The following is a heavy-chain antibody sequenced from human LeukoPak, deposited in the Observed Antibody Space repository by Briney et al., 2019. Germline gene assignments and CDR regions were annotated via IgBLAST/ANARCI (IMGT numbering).Heavy chain of an antibody. J-gene: IGHJ3*02. CDR3: ARYQWNSGYDGSFDAFDI. CDR2: IYHSGST. CDR1: GGSISSYY. V-gene: IGHV4-38-2*02. D-gene: IGHD5-12*01. Sequence: SETLSLTCTVSGGSISSYYWGWIRQPPGKGLEWIGSIYHSGSTYYNPSLKSRVTISVDTSKNQFSLKLNSVTAADTAVYYCARYQWNSGYDGSFDAFDIWGQGTMVTVSS.